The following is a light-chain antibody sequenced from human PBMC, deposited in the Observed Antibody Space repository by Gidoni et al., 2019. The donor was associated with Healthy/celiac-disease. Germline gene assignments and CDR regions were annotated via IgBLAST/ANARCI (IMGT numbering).Light chain of an antibody. CDR3: CSYAGSYTLGV. Sequence: QSALTQPRSVSGSPGQSVTISCTGTSSDVGGYDYVSWYQQHPGKAPKLMIYDVSKRPSGVPVRFSGSKSGNTASLTISGLQAEDEAEYYCCSYAGSYTLGVFGGGTKLTVL. CDR1: SSDVGGYDY. V-gene: IGLV2-11*01. CDR2: DVS. J-gene: IGLJ2*01.